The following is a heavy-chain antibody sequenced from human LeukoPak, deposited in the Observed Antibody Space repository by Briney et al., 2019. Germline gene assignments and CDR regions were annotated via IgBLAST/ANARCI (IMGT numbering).Heavy chain of an antibody. Sequence: GGSLRLSCGASGFTFTSYGMHWVRQAPGKGLEWVAVISYDGTNKFYADSVKGRFTISRDNSKNTLYLQMNSLRAEDTAVYYCARADYGGNLFFDYWGQGALVTVSS. V-gene: IGHV3-30*03. CDR3: ARADYGGNLFFDY. J-gene: IGHJ4*02. CDR1: GFTFTSYG. D-gene: IGHD4-23*01. CDR2: ISYDGTNK.